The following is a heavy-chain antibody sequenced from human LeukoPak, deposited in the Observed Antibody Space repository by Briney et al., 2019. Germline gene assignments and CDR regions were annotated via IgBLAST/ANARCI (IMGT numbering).Heavy chain of an antibody. CDR1: GFAFSSNW. V-gene: IGHV3-74*01. CDR2: INSDGSST. D-gene: IGHD2-15*01. J-gene: IGHJ3*02. CDR3: AGAGMVAATGPQAFDI. Sequence: GGSLRLSCAASGFAFSSNWMHWVRQAPGKGLVWVSRINSDGSSTSYADSVKGRFTISRDNAKNTLYLQMNSLRAEDTAVYYCAGAGMVAATGPQAFDIWGQGTMVTVSS.